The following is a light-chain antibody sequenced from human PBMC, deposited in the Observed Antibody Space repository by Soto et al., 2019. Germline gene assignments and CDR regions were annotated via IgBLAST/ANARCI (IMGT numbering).Light chain of an antibody. V-gene: IGLV2-14*03. CDR2: DVS. CDR3: SSYTTSNTRQIV. Sequence: QSVLTQPASVSGSPGQSIPISCTGTSSDVGCYNYVSWYQHHPGKAPKLIIYDVSNRPSGVSIRFSGSKSDNTASLTISGLQPEDEADYHCSSYTTSNTRQIVFGTGTKVTVL. J-gene: IGLJ1*01. CDR1: SSDVGCYNY.